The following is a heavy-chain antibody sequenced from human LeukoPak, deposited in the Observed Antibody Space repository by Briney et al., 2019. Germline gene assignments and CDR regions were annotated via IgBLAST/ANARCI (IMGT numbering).Heavy chain of an antibody. CDR3: ARGAGHYFDY. Sequence: PSETLSLTCTVSGGSISSYYWSWIRQPPGKRLEWIGYIYYSGSTNYNPSLKSRVTISVDTSKNQFSLKLSSVTAADTAVYYCARGAGHYFDYWGQGTLVTVSS. J-gene: IGHJ4*02. CDR1: GGSISSYY. CDR2: IYYSGST. V-gene: IGHV4-59*01.